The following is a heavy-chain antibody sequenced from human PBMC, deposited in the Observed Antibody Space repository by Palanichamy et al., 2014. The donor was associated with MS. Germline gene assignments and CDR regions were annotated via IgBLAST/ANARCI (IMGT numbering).Heavy chain of an antibody. CDR2: IRSKTYGGTA. V-gene: IGHV3-49*03. CDR1: GFTFGDYP. J-gene: IGHJ6*02. D-gene: IGHD3-10*01. CDR3: ARDLSLMVRGVNVYGMDV. Sequence: EVQLVESGGGLVQPGRSLRLSCVTSGFTFGDYPMSWFRQAPGMGPEWVGLIRSKTYGGTAEYAASVKGRFSISRDDSKTIAYLQMNSLKTEDTAVYYCARDLSLMVRGVNVYGMDVWGQGTTVTVSS.